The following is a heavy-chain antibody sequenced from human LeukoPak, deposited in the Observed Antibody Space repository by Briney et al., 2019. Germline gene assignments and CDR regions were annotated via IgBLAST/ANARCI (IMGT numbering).Heavy chain of an antibody. J-gene: IGHJ4*02. V-gene: IGHV3-74*01. CDR1: GFSFNRYW. CDR3: ARGRGTIYMFDY. D-gene: IGHD2/OR15-2a*01. Sequence: GSLRLSCAASGFSFNRYWMHWVRQVPGKGLVWVSRINIDGNSTTYADSVKGRFTITRDNARNTLYLQMNSLRAEDTAVYYCARGRGTIYMFDYWGQGTLVTVSS. CDR2: INIDGNST.